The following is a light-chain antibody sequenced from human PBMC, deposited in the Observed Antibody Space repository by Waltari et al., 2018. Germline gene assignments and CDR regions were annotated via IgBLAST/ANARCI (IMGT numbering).Light chain of an antibody. CDR2: VTSDGSH. Sequence: QLVLTQSPSASASLGASVKRTCTLSSGHSSTVIAWLQEQPGKGPRSLMKVTSDGSHSKVDEIPDRFSGSSSGAERYLTISSLQSEDEADYYCQTGGHGTWVFGGGTKLTVL. V-gene: IGLV4-69*01. J-gene: IGLJ3*02. CDR1: SGHSSTV. CDR3: QTGGHGTWV.